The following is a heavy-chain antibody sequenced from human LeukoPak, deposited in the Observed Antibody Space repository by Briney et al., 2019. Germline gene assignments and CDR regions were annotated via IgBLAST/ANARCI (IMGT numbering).Heavy chain of an antibody. CDR1: GGSISSGGYY. V-gene: IGHV4-31*03. J-gene: IGHJ4*02. Sequence: PSQTLSLTCTVSGGSISSGGYYWRWIRQHPGKGLEWIGYIYYSGSTYYNPSLKSRVTISVDTSKNQFSLKLSSVAAADTAVYYCARRYCSGGSCYFDYWGQGTLVTVSS. CDR2: IYYSGST. D-gene: IGHD2-15*01. CDR3: ARRYCSGGSCYFDY.